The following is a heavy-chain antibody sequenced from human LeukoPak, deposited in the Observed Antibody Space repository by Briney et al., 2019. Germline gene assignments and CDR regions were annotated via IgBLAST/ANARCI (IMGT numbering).Heavy chain of an antibody. CDR2: IYTSGST. CDR1: GYSISSGYY. CDR3: ARGDYDILTGHDAFDI. J-gene: IGHJ3*02. Sequence: SETLSLTCTVSGYSISSGYYWAWIRQPAGKGLEWIGRIYTSGSTNYNPSLKSRVTISVDTSKNQFSLKLSSVTAADTAVYYCARGDYDILTGHDAFDIWGQGTMVTVSS. V-gene: IGHV4-61*02. D-gene: IGHD3-9*01.